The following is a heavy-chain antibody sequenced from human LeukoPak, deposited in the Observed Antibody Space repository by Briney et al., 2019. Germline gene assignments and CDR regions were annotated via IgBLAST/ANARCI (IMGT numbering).Heavy chain of an antibody. V-gene: IGHV3-7*01. D-gene: IGHD4-17*01. J-gene: IGHJ3*01. CDR1: GFTFSSYW. CDR2: IKEDGSEK. Sequence: PGGPLRFSCAASGFTFSSYWMSCVRHARGGRLWWVAKIKEDGSEKYYVDSMKGRFTISRDNAKSSLYLQMNSLRPDDTAVYFCARNYGDNDAFDFWGQGIMVTVSS. CDR3: ARNYGDNDAFDF.